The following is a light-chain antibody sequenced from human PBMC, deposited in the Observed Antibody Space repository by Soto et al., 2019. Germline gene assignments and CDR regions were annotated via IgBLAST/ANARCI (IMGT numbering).Light chain of an antibody. Sequence: QSALTQPPSASGSPGQSVTISCTGTSSDVGAYTYVSWYQQHPGKAPKLRIYGGTERPSGVPDRFFGSKSGNTASLTVSGLQTEDDAYYYCSSYAGSNNYVFGTGTKLTVL. CDR2: GGT. J-gene: IGLJ1*01. V-gene: IGLV2-8*01. CDR1: SSDVGAYTY. CDR3: SSYAGSNNYV.